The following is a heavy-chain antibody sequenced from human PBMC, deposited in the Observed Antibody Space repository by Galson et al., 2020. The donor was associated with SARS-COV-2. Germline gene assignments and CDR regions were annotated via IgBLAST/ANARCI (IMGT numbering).Heavy chain of an antibody. J-gene: IGHJ4*02. CDR2: IYNSGNT. Sequence: GESLKISCAASGFTVNSYYMSWVRQAPGKGLEWVSVIYNSGNTHYADSVMGRFTISRDSSKSTLYLQMNRLRVEDTAVYYCARESGLLPYYFDYWGQGTLVTVSS. CDR3: ARESGLLPYYFDY. V-gene: IGHV3-53*01. D-gene: IGHD2-15*01. CDR1: GFTVNSYY.